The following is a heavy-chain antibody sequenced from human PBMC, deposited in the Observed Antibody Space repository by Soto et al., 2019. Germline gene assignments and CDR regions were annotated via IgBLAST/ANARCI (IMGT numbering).Heavy chain of an antibody. Sequence: QVQLVQSGAEVRQPGASVKVSCKASGYSFTTYGMSWVRQAPGQGLEYMGWINGYGHGAKYVQRFQGRFSMTTDTSTNTVFMDLRSLTSDDTAVSYCVRYVDGDFYYWGQRTVVIVAP. CDR1: GYSFTTYG. V-gene: IGHV1-18*01. D-gene: IGHD3-10*01. CDR3: VRYVDGDFYY. J-gene: IGHJ4*02. CDR2: INGYGHGA.